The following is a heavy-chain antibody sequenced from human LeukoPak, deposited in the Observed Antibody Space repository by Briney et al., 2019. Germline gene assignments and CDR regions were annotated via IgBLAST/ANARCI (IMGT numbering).Heavy chain of an antibody. Sequence: GGSLRLSCAASGFTFSSYAMSWVRQAPGKGLEWVSAISGSGGSTYYADPVKGRVTISRDNSKNTLYLQMNSLRAEDTAVYYCAKGASEWPREFDYWGQGTLVTVSS. CDR3: AKGASEWPREFDY. D-gene: IGHD1-14*01. J-gene: IGHJ4*02. V-gene: IGHV3-23*01. CDR1: GFTFSSYA. CDR2: ISGSGGST.